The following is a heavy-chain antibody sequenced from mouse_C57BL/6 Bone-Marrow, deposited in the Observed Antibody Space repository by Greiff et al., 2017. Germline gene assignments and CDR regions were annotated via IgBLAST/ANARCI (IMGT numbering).Heavy chain of an antibody. CDR1: GFTFSDYY. CDR2: ISNGGGST. D-gene: IGHD2-3*01. J-gene: IGHJ4*01. Sequence: EVKLVESGGGLVQPGGSLKLSCAASGFTFSDYYMYWVRQTPEKRLEWVAYISNGGGSTYYPDTVKGRFTISRDNAKNTLYLQMIRLKSEDTAMYYCARQGWLLYAMDYWGQGTSVTVSS. CDR3: ARQGWLLYAMDY. V-gene: IGHV5-12*01.